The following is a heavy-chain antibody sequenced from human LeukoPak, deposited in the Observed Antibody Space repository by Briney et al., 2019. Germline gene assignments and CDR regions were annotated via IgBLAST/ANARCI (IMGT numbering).Heavy chain of an antibody. CDR1: GFTFSSYW. CDR2: IKQDGSEK. D-gene: IGHD6-13*01. J-gene: IGHJ4*02. Sequence: PGGSLRLPCAASGFTFSSYWMSWVRQAPGKGLEWVCNIKQDGSEKYYVDSVKGRFTISRDNAKNSLYLQMNSLRAEDTAVYYCARDWDSSSWYSNYFDYWGQGTLVTVSS. CDR3: ARDWDSSSWYSNYFDY. V-gene: IGHV3-7*01.